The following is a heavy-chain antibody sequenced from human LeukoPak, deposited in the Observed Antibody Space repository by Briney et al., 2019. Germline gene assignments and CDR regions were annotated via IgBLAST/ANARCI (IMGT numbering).Heavy chain of an antibody. Sequence: SETLSLTCTVSGDSISNFYWSWIRQPPGKGLEWIGYLYYSGSTDYNPGSTNYNPSLKSRVTISVDTSKNQFSLKLTSVTAADTAVYYCARASGSSVWFDPWGQGTLVTVSS. CDR3: ARASGSSVWFDP. D-gene: IGHD6-6*01. V-gene: IGHV4-59*01. CDR2: LYYSGSTDYNPGST. J-gene: IGHJ5*02. CDR1: GDSISNFY.